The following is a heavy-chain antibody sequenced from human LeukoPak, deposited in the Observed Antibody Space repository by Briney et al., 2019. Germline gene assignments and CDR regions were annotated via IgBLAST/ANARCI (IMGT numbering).Heavy chain of an antibody. D-gene: IGHD3-10*01. CDR3: VRHQEGMVRGVLYYMDV. V-gene: IGHV4-34*01. CDR2: IYYSGIT. J-gene: IGHJ6*03. CDR1: GGSFSGYY. Sequence: SETLSLTCAVYGGSFSGYYWSWIRQPPGKGLEWIGSIYYSGITHHNPSLKSRVTISVDTSNNQFSLKMSSVTAADTAVYFCVRHQEGMVRGVLYYMDVWGKGTTVIISS.